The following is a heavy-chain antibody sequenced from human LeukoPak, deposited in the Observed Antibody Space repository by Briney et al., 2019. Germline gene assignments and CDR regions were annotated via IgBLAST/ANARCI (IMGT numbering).Heavy chain of an antibody. CDR3: ARSTAAGQKNWFDP. CDR2: INAGNGNT. Sequence: ASVKVSCKASGYTFTSYAMHWVRQAPGQRLEWMGWINAGNGNTKYSQEFQGRVTITRDTSASTAYMELSSLRSGDMAVYYCARSTAAGQKNWFDPWGQGTLVTGSS. CDR1: GYTFTSYA. V-gene: IGHV1-3*03. D-gene: IGHD6-6*01. J-gene: IGHJ5*02.